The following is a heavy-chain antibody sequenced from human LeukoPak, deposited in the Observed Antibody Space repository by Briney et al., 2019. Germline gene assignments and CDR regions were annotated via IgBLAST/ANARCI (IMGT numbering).Heavy chain of an antibody. CDR2: ISGSGGST. Sequence: GGSLRLSCAASGFTFSSYSMNWVRQAPGKGLEWVSAISGSGGSTYYADSVKGRFTISRDNSKNTLYLQMNSLRAEDTAVYYCAKDWREQSDSRDHWGQGTLVTVSS. V-gene: IGHV3-23*01. J-gene: IGHJ4*02. D-gene: IGHD1/OR15-1a*01. CDR3: AKDWREQSDSRDH. CDR1: GFTFSSYS.